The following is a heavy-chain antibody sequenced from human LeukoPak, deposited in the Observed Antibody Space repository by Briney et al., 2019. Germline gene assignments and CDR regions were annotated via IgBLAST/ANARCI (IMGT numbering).Heavy chain of an antibody. CDR3: ARTLYYYDSGSYNYYYYMDV. D-gene: IGHD3-22*01. Sequence: ASVKVSCKASGYIFTEYYIHWVRQAPGQGLEWMGLINPNSGATNFAKKFRDRVAMTRETSISTAYMELSRLRSDDTAVYYCARTLYYYDSGSYNYYYYMDVWGKGTTVTISS. V-gene: IGHV1-2*02. CDR2: INPNSGAT. CDR1: GYIFTEYY. J-gene: IGHJ6*03.